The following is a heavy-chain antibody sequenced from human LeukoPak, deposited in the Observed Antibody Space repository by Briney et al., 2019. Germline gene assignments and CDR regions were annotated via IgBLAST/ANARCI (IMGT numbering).Heavy chain of an antibody. CDR1: GFTFSSSW. CDR3: ARDYRGFRYNP. V-gene: IGHV3-7*01. D-gene: IGHD1-14*01. Sequence: GGSLRLSCAASGFTFSSSWMSWVRQAPGKGLEWVANMNQDGSDKYYVDSVKGRFTISRDNGKNSLYLQMNGLGADDTAVYYCARDYRGFRYNPWGQGTLVTVSS. CDR2: MNQDGSDK. J-gene: IGHJ5*02.